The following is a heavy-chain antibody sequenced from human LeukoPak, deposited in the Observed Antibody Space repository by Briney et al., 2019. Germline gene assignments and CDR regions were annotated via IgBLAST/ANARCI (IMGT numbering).Heavy chain of an antibody. CDR2: IWYDGSNK. D-gene: IGHD2-15*01. CDR1: GFTFSNYG. J-gene: IGHJ5*02. V-gene: IGHV3-33*06. CDR3: AKENPYCSGGSCYSSQPLFDP. Sequence: PGRSLRLSCAASGFTFSNYGMHWVRQAPGKGLEWVAVIWYDGSNKYYGDSVKGRFTISRDNSKKTLYLQMNSLRAEDTAVYYCAKENPYCSGGSCYSSQPLFDPWGQGTLVTVSS.